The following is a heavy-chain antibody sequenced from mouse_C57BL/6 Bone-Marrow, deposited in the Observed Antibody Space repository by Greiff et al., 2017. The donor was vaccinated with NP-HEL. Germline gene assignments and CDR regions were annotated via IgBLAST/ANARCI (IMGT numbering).Heavy chain of an antibody. Sequence: QVQLQQSGPELVKPGASVKISCKASGYAFSSSWMNWVKQRPGKGLEWIGRIYPGDGDTNYNGKFKGKATLTADKSSSTAYMQLSSLTSEDSAVYFCARLDYYGSSYLFAYWGQGTVVTVSA. CDR3: ARLDYYGSSYLFAY. V-gene: IGHV1-82*01. CDR1: GYAFSSSW. D-gene: IGHD1-1*01. J-gene: IGHJ3*01. CDR2: IYPGDGDT.